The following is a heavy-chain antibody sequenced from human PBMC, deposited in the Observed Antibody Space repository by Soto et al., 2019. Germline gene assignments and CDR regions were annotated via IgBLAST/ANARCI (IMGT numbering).Heavy chain of an antibody. D-gene: IGHD1-1*01. CDR3: ARADNWNDLAY. CDR1: GGSFSSYT. J-gene: IGHJ4*02. CDR2: IIPILGIA. V-gene: IGHV1-69*02. Sequence: ASVKVSCKASGGSFSSYTISWVRQAPGQGLEWMGRIIPILGIANYAQKFQGRVTITADKSTSTAYMELSSLRSEDTAVYYCARADNWNDLAYWGQGTLVTVSS.